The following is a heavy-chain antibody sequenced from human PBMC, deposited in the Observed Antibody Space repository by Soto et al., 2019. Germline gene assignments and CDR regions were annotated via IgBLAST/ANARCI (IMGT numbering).Heavy chain of an antibody. J-gene: IGHJ6*02. CDR2: ISSSGSTI. CDR3: AREQQLLSYYYYGMDV. D-gene: IGHD6-13*01. V-gene: IGHV3-48*03. CDR1: GFTFSSYE. Sequence: EVQLVESGGGLVQPGGSLRLSCAASGFTFSSYEMNWVRQAPGKGLEWVSYISSSGSTIYYADSVKGRFTISRDNAKNALYLQMKRLRAESTAVYDCAREQQLLSYYYYGMDVWGQGTTVTVSS.